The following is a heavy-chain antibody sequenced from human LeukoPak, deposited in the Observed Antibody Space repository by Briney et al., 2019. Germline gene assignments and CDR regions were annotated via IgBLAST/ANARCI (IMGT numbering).Heavy chain of an antibody. CDR3: VRQKITTSDY. V-gene: IGHV4-39*01. CDR1: GGSINSSSHY. CDR2: IYYSGST. D-gene: IGHD3-16*01. J-gene: IGHJ4*02. Sequence: SETLSLTCTVSGGSINSSSHYWGWIRQPPGKGLEWIGSIYYSGSTYYNPSLKSRVTISVGTSKNQFSLKLNSVTAADTAVYFCVRQKITTSDYWGQGTLVTVPS.